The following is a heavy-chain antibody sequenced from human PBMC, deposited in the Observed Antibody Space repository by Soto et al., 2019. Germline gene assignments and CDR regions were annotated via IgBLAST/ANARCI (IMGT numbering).Heavy chain of an antibody. V-gene: IGHV3-48*01. J-gene: IGHJ4*02. CDR3: TSRSCSGDSCYPRAFDY. Sequence: GGSLRLSCAASGFTFSSYITNWVRQAPGKGLEWVSYISCSGRTIYYADSVKGRFTISRDNAKNSLYLQMNSLRAEDTAVYYCTSRSCSGDSCYPRAFDYWGQGTLVTVS. D-gene: IGHD2-15*01. CDR2: ISCSGRTI. CDR1: GFTFSSYI.